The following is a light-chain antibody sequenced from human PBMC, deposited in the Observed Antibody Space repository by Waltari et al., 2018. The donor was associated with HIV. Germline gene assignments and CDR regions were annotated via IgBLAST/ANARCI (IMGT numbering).Light chain of an antibody. J-gene: IGLJ2*01. CDR2: SNN. CDR3: AAWDGSLNGRVV. CDR1: SSNIGRNT. Sequence: QSVLTQPPSASGTPGQRVTISCSGSSSNIGRNTVNWYQQRPGTAPKPLIYSNNQRPSGVPDRFSGSKSGTSASLAISGLQSEDEADYYCAAWDGSLNGRVVFGGGTKLTVL. V-gene: IGLV1-44*01.